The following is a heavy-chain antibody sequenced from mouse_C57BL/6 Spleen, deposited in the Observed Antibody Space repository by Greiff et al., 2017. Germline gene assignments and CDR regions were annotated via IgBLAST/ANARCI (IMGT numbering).Heavy chain of an antibody. Sequence: EVQGVESGGGLVQPGGSLKLSCAASGFTFSDYYMYWVRQTPEKRLEWVAYISNGGGSTYYPDTVKGRFTISRDNAKNTLYLQMSRLKSEDTAMYYCARRGDPAYWGQGTLVTVSA. J-gene: IGHJ3*01. CDR3: ARRGDPAY. V-gene: IGHV5-12*01. CDR2: ISNGGGST. CDR1: GFTFSDYY. D-gene: IGHD3-3*01.